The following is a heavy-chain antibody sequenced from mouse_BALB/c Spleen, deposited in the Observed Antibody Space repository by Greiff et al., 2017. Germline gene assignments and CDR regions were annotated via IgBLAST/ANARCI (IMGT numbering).Heavy chain of an antibody. J-gene: IGHJ3*01. Sequence: EVQGVESGGDLVQPGGSLKLSCAASGFTFSSYGMSWVRQTPDKRLELVATINSNGGNTYYPDSVKGRFTISRDNARNTLYLQMSSLKSEDTAMYYCARGSAWFAYWGQGTLVTVSA. CDR3: ARGSAWFAY. V-gene: IGHV5-6-3*01. CDR2: INSNGGNT. CDR1: GFTFSSYG.